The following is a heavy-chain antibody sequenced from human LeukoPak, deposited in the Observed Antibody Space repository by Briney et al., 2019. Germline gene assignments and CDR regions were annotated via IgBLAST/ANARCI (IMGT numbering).Heavy chain of an antibody. CDR2: IRSKAYGGTT. CDR3: TRDLVLRFLEWTSGGGYYYYGMDV. V-gene: IGHV3-49*03. Sequence: PGGSLRLSCTASGFTFGDYAMSWFRQAPGKGLEWVGFIRSKAYGGTTEYAVSVKGRFTISRDDSKSIAYLQMNSLKTEDTAVYYCTRDLVLRFLEWTSGGGYYYYGMDVWGQGTTVTVSS. CDR1: GFTFGDYA. D-gene: IGHD3-3*01. J-gene: IGHJ6*02.